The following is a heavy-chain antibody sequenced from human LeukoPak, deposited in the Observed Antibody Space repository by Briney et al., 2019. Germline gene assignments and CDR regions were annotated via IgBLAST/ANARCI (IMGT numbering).Heavy chain of an antibody. CDR3: ARDWPTVIADY. CDR2: ISANNGDT. Sequence: ASVKVSCKTSSYTFTSHGISWVRQAPGQGLEWMGWISANNGDTNYAQRMQGRLTMTTDTSTRTAYMELRSLSSDDTAIYYCARDWPTVIADYWGQGTLVTVSS. CDR1: SYTFTSHG. V-gene: IGHV1-18*01. D-gene: IGHD4-11*01. J-gene: IGHJ4*02.